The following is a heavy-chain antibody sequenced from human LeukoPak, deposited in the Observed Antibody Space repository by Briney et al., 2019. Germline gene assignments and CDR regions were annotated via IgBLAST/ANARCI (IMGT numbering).Heavy chain of an antibody. Sequence: GGSLRLSCAASRFTFSGYAMSWVRQAPGKGREWVSTITGSGDTTYYADSVKGRFTLSRDNSKNTLYLQMNSLRAEDTAVYYCAKVKTDSSGYYPNSYFDYWGQGTLVTVSS. CDR3: AKVKTDSSGYYPNSYFDY. CDR1: RFTFSGYA. CDR2: ITGSGDTT. V-gene: IGHV3-23*01. J-gene: IGHJ4*02. D-gene: IGHD3-22*01.